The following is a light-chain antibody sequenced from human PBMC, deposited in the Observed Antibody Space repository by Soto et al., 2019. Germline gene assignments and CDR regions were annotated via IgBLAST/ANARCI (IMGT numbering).Light chain of an antibody. Sequence: QSVLTQPRSVSGSPGQSVTISCTGTSSDIGGYNYVSWYQQHPVKAPKLMIYVVTKRPSGVLNRFSGSNSGNPASLTFFGLQADDEADYYCCSHAGSYTFYVFGTGTKVTVL. CDR1: SSDIGGYNY. J-gene: IGLJ1*01. V-gene: IGLV2-11*01. CDR3: CSHAGSYTFYV. CDR2: VVT.